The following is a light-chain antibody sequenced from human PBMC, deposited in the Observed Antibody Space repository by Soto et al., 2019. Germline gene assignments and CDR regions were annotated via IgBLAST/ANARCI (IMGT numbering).Light chain of an antibody. CDR1: QSVSSN. Sequence: EIVMTQSPATLSVSPGERATLSCRASQSVSSNLAWYQQKPGQAPRLLIYGTSTSATGIPARFSGSGSGTEFTLTISSLQSEDFAVYYCQQYNNWTPTFGQGTKLEIK. J-gene: IGKJ2*01. CDR3: QQYNNWTPT. CDR2: GTS. V-gene: IGKV3-15*01.